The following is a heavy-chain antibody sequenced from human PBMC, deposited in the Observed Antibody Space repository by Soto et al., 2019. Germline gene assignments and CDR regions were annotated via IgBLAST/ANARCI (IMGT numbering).Heavy chain of an antibody. J-gene: IGHJ3*01. CDR1: GGSISTDSYN. V-gene: IGHV4-39*02. CDR3: ARFFGNAFDV. CDR2: IYYDGTP. Sequence: QLQLQESGPGLVKPSETLSLTCSVSGGSISTDSYNWDWIRQSPGKGLEWIGTIYYDGTPSYNPSLKSQVTISVDKSRNHCSLKVKSVNAADTAMYYCARFFGNAFDVWGQGTMVKVSS. D-gene: IGHD3-3*01.